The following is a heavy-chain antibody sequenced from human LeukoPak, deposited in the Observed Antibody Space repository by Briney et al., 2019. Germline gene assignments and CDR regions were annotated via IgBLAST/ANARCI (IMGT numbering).Heavy chain of an antibody. CDR3: ARRMTISWWPFDY. CDR2: IYHSGST. D-gene: IGHD2-21*01. J-gene: IGHJ4*02. Sequence: KPSETLSLTCAVSGYSISSGYYWGWIRQPPGKGLEWIGSIYHSGSTYYNPSLKSRVTISVDTSKNQFSLKLSSVTAADTAVYYCARRMTISWWPFDYWGLGTLVTVSS. CDR1: GYSISSGYY. V-gene: IGHV4-38-2*01.